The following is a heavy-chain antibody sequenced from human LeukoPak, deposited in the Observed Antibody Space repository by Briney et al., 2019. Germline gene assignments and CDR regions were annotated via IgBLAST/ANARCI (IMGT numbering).Heavy chain of an antibody. CDR2: ISSSGSTI. CDR1: GFTFSDYY. V-gene: IGHV3-11*01. CDR3: ARVIQYYYDSSGALDGFDI. Sequence: GGSLRLSCAASGFTFSDYYMSWIRQAPGKGLEWVSYISSSGSTIYYADSVKGRFTISRDNAKNSLYLQMNSLRAEDTAVYYCARVIQYYYDSSGALDGFDIWGQGTMVTVSS. D-gene: IGHD3-22*01. J-gene: IGHJ3*02.